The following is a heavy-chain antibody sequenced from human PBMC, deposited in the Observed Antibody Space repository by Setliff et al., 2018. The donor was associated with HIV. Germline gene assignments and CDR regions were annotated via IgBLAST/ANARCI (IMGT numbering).Heavy chain of an antibody. V-gene: IGHV1-69*10. CDR2: IIPLVTIA. J-gene: IGHJ6*03. CDR3: ARGRYGSGTYWGLYYYYYMDV. Sequence: ASVKVSCKASGDTFSTYAITRVRQAPGQGLEWMGGIIPLVTIANYAQEFQGRVRFTADKSTSTAYMELNSLRSDDTAVYYCARGRYGSGTYWGLYYYYYMDVWGKGTTVTVSS. CDR1: GDTFSTYA. D-gene: IGHD3-10*01.